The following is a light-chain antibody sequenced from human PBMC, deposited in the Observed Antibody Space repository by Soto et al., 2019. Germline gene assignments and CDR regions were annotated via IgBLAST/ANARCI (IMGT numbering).Light chain of an antibody. Sequence: QLVLTQPPSASGTPGQRVTISCSGSTSNIGSNSVTWYRQVPGTAPKLLIYSNDQRPSGVPDRFSGSQSGTSASLAISGLQSDDEADYYCASWDDSLNGWVFGGGTKLTVL. J-gene: IGLJ3*02. CDR3: ASWDDSLNGWV. V-gene: IGLV1-44*01. CDR1: TSNIGSNS. CDR2: SND.